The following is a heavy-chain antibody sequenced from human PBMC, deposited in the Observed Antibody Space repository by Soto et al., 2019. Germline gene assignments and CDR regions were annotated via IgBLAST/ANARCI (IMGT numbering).Heavy chain of an antibody. D-gene: IGHD7-27*01. CDR3: GRDNWGSIDY. V-gene: IGHV4-61*08. CDR1: GGSVSSGDHA. J-gene: IGHJ4*02. Sequence: QMQLQESGPGLVKPSETLSLNCVVSGGSVSSGDHAWGWIRQPPGKGLGWIGYSRSVNYNPSPGRRVTLSVDTAKNQFSLKLSSVTAADTAVYYCGRDNWGSIDYWGQGTQVTVSS. CDR2: YSRSV.